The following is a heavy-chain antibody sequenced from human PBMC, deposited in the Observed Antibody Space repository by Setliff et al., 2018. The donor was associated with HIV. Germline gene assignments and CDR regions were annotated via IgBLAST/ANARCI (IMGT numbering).Heavy chain of an antibody. CDR3: ALASIVSTARWNH. Sequence: ASVKVSCKTSGYTFSGYYLHWVRRAPGRGLEWMGRINPNSGATNYARNFQGRVTMTRDTSISTAYMDLSSLTSDDTAVYYCALASIVSTARWNHWGRGTLVTVSS. CDR2: INPNSGAT. CDR1: GYTFSGYY. D-gene: IGHD1-26*01. V-gene: IGHV1-2*06. J-gene: IGHJ4*02.